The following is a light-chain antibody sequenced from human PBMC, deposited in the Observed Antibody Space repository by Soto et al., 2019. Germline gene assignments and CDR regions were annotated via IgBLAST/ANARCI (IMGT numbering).Light chain of an antibody. Sequence: QSVLTQPPSASGTPGQRVTISCSGSTSNIGSDTVNWYQQLPGTAPKLLIYRNTQRPSGVPDRFSGSKSGASASLAISGLQSEDEAHYYCASWDDSLDVVVFGGGTKVTVL. CDR2: RNT. CDR3: ASWDDSLDVVV. V-gene: IGLV1-44*01. CDR1: TSNIGSDT. J-gene: IGLJ2*01.